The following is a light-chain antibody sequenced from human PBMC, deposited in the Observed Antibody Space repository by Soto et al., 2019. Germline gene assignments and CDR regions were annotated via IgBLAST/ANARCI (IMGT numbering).Light chain of an antibody. Sequence: QSVLTQPASVSGSPGQSITISCTGTSSDVGSYNHVSWYQQHPGKAPKLMIYEGSKRPSGVSNRFSGSKSGNTASLTISGLQAEDEADYYCCSYAGSSTLVFGGGTKLTVL. CDR1: SSDVGSYNH. V-gene: IGLV2-23*01. J-gene: IGLJ2*01. CDR2: EGS. CDR3: CSYAGSSTLV.